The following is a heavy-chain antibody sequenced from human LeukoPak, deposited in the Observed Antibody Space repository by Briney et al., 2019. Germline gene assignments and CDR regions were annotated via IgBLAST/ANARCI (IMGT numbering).Heavy chain of an antibody. V-gene: IGHV3-23*01. CDR2: ISGSGGST. CDR3: ARDYDSTGQIDY. J-gene: IGHJ4*02. CDR1: GFSFSSYA. D-gene: IGHD3-22*01. Sequence: GGSLRLSCAASGFSFSSYAMSWVRQAPGKGLEWVSAISGSGGSTYYADSVKGRFTISRDNAKNSLYLQMNSLRDEDTAVYYCARDYDSTGQIDYWGQGTLVTVSS.